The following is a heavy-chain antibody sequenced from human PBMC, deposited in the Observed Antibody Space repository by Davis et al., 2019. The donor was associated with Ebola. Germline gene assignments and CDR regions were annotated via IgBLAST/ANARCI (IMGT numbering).Heavy chain of an antibody. Sequence: ASVKVSCKASGYTFTSYAMHWVRQAPGQGREWMEWISGYDGVTKYSEKYEGRITLTTETSTSTAYMEVRSLTSDDTALYYCARDGLVPDAIRGGFDPWGQGMLVTVSS. CDR2: ISGYDGVT. CDR1: GYTFTSYA. V-gene: IGHV1-18*01. J-gene: IGHJ5*02. CDR3: ARDGLVPDAIRGGFDP. D-gene: IGHD2-2*01.